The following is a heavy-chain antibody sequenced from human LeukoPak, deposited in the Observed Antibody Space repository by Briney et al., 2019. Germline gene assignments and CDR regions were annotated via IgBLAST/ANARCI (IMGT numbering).Heavy chain of an antibody. CDR1: GFTVNSNY. V-gene: IGHV3-23*01. J-gene: IGHJ4*02. CDR2: ISGSGGST. D-gene: IGHD3-10*01. CDR3: AKDTVLLWFGELRSGVDY. Sequence: GGSLRLSCAASGFTVNSNYMSWVRQAPGKGLEWVSVISGSGGSTYYADSVKGRFTISRDNSKNTLYLQMNSLRAEDTAVYYCAKDTVLLWFGELRSGVDYWGQGTLVTVSS.